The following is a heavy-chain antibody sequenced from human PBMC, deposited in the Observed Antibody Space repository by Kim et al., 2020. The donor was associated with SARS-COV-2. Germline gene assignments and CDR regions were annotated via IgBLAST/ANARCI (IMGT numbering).Heavy chain of an antibody. Sequence: SETLSLTCTVSGGSITSSSYYWGWIRQPPGKGLEWIGSIYYSGSTYYNPSLKSRVTISVDTSKNQFSLKLSSVTAADPAVYYCASGYYGSGSYYSPFDYWGQGTRVTVSS. CDR2: IYYSGST. CDR3: ASGYYGSGSYYSPFDY. CDR1: GGSITSSSYY. V-gene: IGHV4-39*01. D-gene: IGHD3-10*01. J-gene: IGHJ4*02.